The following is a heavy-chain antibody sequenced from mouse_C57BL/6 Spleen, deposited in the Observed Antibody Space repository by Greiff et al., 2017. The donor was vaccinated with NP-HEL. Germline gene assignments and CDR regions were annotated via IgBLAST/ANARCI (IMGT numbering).Heavy chain of an antibody. CDR2: IYPGDGDT. V-gene: IGHV1-80*01. CDR3: ARLSYDYDDYFDY. D-gene: IGHD2-4*01. J-gene: IGHJ2*01. Sequence: VQLQQSGAELVKPGASVKISCKASGYAFSSYWMNWVKQRPGKGLEWIGQIYPGDGDTNYNGKFKGKATLTADKSSSTAYMQLSSLTSEDSAVYFCARLSYDYDDYFDYWGQGTTLTVSS. CDR1: GYAFSSYW.